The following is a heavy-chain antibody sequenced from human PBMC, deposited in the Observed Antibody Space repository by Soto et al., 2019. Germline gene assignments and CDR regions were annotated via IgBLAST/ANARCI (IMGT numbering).Heavy chain of an antibody. D-gene: IGHD6-19*01. Sequence: ASVKVSCKASGYTFTSYYMHWVRQAPGQGLEWMGIINPSGGSTSYAQKFQGRVTMTRDTSTSTVYMELSSLRSEDTAVYYCARQMIAVAGGDAFDIWGQGTMVTVSS. J-gene: IGHJ3*02. V-gene: IGHV1-46*03. CDR1: GYTFTSYY. CDR2: INPSGGST. CDR3: ARQMIAVAGGDAFDI.